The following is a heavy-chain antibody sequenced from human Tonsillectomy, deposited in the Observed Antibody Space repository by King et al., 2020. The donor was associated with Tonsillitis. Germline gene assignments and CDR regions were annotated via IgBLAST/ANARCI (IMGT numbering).Heavy chain of an antibody. CDR1: GGSISGYY. Sequence: VQLQESGPGLVRPSETLSLTCYVAGGSISGYYWNWIRQPPGKGLEWIGYIHHSGSTSYNPSLKSRVTISVDTSKNHFSLKLSSVTAADTAVYYCAREGVVNFRWFDPWGQGTLVTVSS. J-gene: IGHJ5*02. CDR2: IHHSGST. V-gene: IGHV4-59*01. D-gene: IGHD3-3*01. CDR3: AREGVVNFRWFDP.